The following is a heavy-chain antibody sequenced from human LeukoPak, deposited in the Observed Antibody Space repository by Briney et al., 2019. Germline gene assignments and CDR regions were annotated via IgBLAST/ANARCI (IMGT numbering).Heavy chain of an antibody. Sequence: PGGSLRLSCAASGFTFSSYAMHWVRQAPGKGLEWVSYISSSSSYTNYADSVKGRFTISRDNAKNSLYLQMNSLRAEDTAVYYCARAGYSSGWYGIDYWGQGTLVTVSS. J-gene: IGHJ4*02. CDR2: ISSSSSYT. V-gene: IGHV3-21*05. CDR1: GFTFSSYA. CDR3: ARAGYSSGWYGIDY. D-gene: IGHD6-19*01.